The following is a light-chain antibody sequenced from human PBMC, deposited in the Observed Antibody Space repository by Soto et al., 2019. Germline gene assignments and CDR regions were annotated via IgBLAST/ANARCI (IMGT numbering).Light chain of an antibody. V-gene: IGLV2-14*03. CDR1: SSDIGAYDY. Sequence: QAALTQPSSGCGSHGQSITISCSGTSSDIGAYDYVSWYQQHPGRAPKLIIYEVSHRFSGLSYRFSGSKSGNTASLTISGLQAEDEGDYYCTSFAPGRIYVYGSGTKVTVL. J-gene: IGLJ1*01. CDR3: TSFAPGRIYV. CDR2: EVS.